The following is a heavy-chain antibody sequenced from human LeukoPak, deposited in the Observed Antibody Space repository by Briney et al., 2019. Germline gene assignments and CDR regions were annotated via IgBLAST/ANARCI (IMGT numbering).Heavy chain of an antibody. J-gene: IGHJ4*02. D-gene: IGHD1-26*01. CDR2: SRIKANSYTT. V-gene: IGHV3-72*01. CDR1: GFMLSDHY. CDR3: ARVLGPGYYAC. Sequence: GGSLRLSCAVSGFMLSDHYMDWVRQAPGKGLEWLGHSRIKANSYTTEYATSVRGRFIISRDELENSLYLQMHSLTTEDTAVYYCARVLGPGYYACWGQGTLVTVSS.